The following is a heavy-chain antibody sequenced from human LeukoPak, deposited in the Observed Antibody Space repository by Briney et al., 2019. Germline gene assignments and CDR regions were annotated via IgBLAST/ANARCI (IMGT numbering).Heavy chain of an antibody. D-gene: IGHD6-13*01. J-gene: IGHJ3*02. CDR2: IVHSGNT. V-gene: IGHV4-34*12. Sequence: SETLSLTCTVSGGSISSYYWSWIRQPPGKGLEWIGEIVHSGNTKYNPSLKSRVTISLDTSKKQFSLNLTFVTAADTAVYYCARFGSSTWYKGAFDIWGQGTMVTVAS. CDR1: GGSISSYY. CDR3: ARFGSSTWYKGAFDI.